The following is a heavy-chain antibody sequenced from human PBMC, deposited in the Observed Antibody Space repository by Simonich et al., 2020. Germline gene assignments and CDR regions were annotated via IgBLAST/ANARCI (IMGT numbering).Heavy chain of an antibody. V-gene: IGHV3-30*07. J-gene: IGHJ4*02. CDR3: ARDHLDSGSYYFDY. Sequence: QVQLVESGGGVVQPGRSLRLSCAASGFTFSSYAMHWVRQAPGKGLEWVAVISYERSNKNYADSVKGRFTISRDNSKNTLYLQMNSLRAEDTAVYYCARDHLDSGSYYFDYWGQGTLVTVSS. CDR1: GFTFSSYA. D-gene: IGHD1-26*01. CDR2: ISYERSNK.